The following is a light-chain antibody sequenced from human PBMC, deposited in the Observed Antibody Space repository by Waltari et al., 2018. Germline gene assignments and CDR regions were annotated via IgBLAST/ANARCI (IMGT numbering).Light chain of an antibody. J-gene: IGKJ5*01. Sequence: EIVLTQSPATLAFSPGERATLSCRASQSVSTHLAWYQQTPGQPPKRLIHGASTRATGIPARFSGSGSEADFTLTISSLEPEDFAVYYCQQRSSWPITFGQGTRLEIK. CDR3: QQRSSWPIT. CDR2: GAS. V-gene: IGKV3-11*01. CDR1: QSVSTH.